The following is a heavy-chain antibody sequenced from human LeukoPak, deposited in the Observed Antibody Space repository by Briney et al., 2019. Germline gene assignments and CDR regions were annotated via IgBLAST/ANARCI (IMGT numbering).Heavy chain of an antibody. J-gene: IGHJ4*02. CDR3: AKDREEPYYYDSSGYPDDY. Sequence: GGSLRLSCAASGFTFSSYAMSWVRQAPGKGLEWVSVIYSGGSTYYADSVKGRFTISRDNSKNTLYLQMNSLRAEDTAVYYCAKDREEPYYYDSSGYPDDYWGQGTLVTVSS. V-gene: IGHV3-66*01. CDR2: IYSGGST. D-gene: IGHD3-22*01. CDR1: GFTFSSYA.